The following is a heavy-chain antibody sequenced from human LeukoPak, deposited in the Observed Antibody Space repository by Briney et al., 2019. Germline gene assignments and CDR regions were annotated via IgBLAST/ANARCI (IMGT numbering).Heavy chain of an antibody. D-gene: IGHD6-19*01. J-gene: IGHJ4*02. CDR1: GYTFSTYG. Sequence: ASVMVSCKASGYTFSTYGISRVRQAPGQGLEWMGWISAYNGHTDYAQKFQGRVTMTTDTSTSTAYMELTSLTSDDTAVYDCARDKDLGAVAGTFDYWGQGTLVTVSS. CDR3: ARDKDLGAVAGTFDY. V-gene: IGHV1-18*01. CDR2: ISAYNGHT.